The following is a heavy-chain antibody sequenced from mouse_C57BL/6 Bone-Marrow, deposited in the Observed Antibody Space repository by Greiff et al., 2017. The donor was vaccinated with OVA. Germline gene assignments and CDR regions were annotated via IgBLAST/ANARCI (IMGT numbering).Heavy chain of an antibody. Sequence: EVKLVESGGGLVKPGGSLKLSCAASGFTFSSYAMSWVRQTPEKRLEWVATISDGGSYTYYPDNVKGRFTISRDNAKNNLYLQMSHLKSEDTAMYYCARVWDGGYWYFDVWGTGTTVTVSS. CDR1: GFTFSSYA. V-gene: IGHV5-4*03. D-gene: IGHD4-1*01. CDR2: ISDGGSYT. J-gene: IGHJ1*03. CDR3: ARVWDGGYWYFDV.